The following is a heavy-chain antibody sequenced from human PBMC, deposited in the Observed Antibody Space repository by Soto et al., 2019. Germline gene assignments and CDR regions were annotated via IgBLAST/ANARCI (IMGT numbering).Heavy chain of an antibody. CDR2: IIPIFGTA. D-gene: IGHD5-12*01. CDR1: GGTFSSYA. Sequence: QVQLVQSGAEVQKPVSSVKVSCKASGGTFSSYAISWVRQAPGQGLEWMGGIIPIFGTANYAQKFQGRVRITADESTSTAYMELSSLRSEDTAVYYCARWGMATRATFDYWGQGTLVTVSS. CDR3: ARWGMATRATFDY. J-gene: IGHJ4*02. V-gene: IGHV1-69*01.